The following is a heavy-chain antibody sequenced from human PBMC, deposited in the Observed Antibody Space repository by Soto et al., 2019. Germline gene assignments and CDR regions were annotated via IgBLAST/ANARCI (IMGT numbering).Heavy chain of an antibody. CDR1: GYTFTSYG. Sequence: QVQLVQSGAEVKKPGASVKVSCKASGYTFTSYGISWVRQAPGQGLEWMGWISAYNGNTNYEQKLQGRVTMTTDTSTSTAYMELRSLRSDDTAVYYCARCALTPARATEIAAADKGGMDVWGQGTTVTVSS. J-gene: IGHJ6*02. CDR2: ISAYNGNT. CDR3: ARCALTPARATEIAAADKGGMDV. V-gene: IGHV1-18*01. D-gene: IGHD6-13*01.